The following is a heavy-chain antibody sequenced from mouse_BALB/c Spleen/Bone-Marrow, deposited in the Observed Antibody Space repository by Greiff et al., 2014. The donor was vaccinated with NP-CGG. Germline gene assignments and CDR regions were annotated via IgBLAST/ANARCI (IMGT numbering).Heavy chain of an antibody. J-gene: IGHJ4*01. Sequence: QVQLKESGAELVKPGASVKLSCKASGYTFTSYYMYWVKQRPGQGLEWIGGINPSNGVNNFNEKFKSKASLTVDKSSSPAYMQLSSLTSEDSAVYYCSRGGNFDVMDYWGQGTSVTVSS. V-gene: IGHV1S81*02. CDR2: INPSNGVN. CDR3: SRGGNFDVMDY. CDR1: GYTFTSYY. D-gene: IGHD2-1*01.